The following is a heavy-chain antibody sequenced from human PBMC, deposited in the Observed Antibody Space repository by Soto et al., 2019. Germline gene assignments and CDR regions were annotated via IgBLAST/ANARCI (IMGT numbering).Heavy chain of an antibody. D-gene: IGHD2-2*01. Sequence: SETLSLTCTFSGGSVSSNNYFWAWIRQPPGKGLEWIGSIYYTGTTYYNPSVNSRVTISVDTSKNQFSLKLGSVTATDTAFYYCASRRAYCSSGSCYFDYWAREVWSPSPQ. CDR3: ASRRAYCSSGSCYFDY. V-gene: IGHV4-39*01. CDR1: GGSVSSNNYF. J-gene: IGHJ4*02. CDR2: IYYTGTT.